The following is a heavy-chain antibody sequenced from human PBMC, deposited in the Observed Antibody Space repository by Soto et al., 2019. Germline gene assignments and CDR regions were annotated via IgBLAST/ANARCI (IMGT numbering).Heavy chain of an antibody. CDR3: ARTICSTRSCFSDHYYMDV. CDR1: GFSLSTSGVG. J-gene: IGHJ6*03. Sequence: SGPTLVNPTQTLTLTCTFSGFSLSTSGVGVGWIRQPPGKALEWLALIYWDDDKRYSPSLKSRLTINKETSKNQVVLKMTNMDPVDTATYYCARTICSTRSCFSDHYYMDVWGEGTTVTVSS. V-gene: IGHV2-5*02. CDR2: IYWDDDK. D-gene: IGHD2-2*01.